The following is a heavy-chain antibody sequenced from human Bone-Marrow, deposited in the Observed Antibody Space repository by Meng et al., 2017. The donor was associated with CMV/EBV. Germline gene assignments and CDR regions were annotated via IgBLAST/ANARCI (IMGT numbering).Heavy chain of an antibody. CDR1: GGTFSSYA. D-gene: IGHD2-2*01. Sequence: SVKVSCKASGGTFSSYAISWVRQAPGQGLEWMGGIIPILGIANYAQKFQGRVTITADKSTSTAYMELSSLRSEDTAVYYCARDLLYCSSTSCYLSYYYGMDVWGRGTTVTVSS. V-gene: IGHV1-69*10. CDR3: ARDLLYCSSTSCYLSYYYGMDV. CDR2: IIPILGIA. J-gene: IGHJ6*02.